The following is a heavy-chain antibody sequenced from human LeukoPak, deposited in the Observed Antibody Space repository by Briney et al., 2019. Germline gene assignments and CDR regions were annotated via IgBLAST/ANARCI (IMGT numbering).Heavy chain of an antibody. V-gene: IGHV4-34*01. Sequence: SETLSLTCAVYGGSFSVYYWSWIRQPPGKGLEWIGEINHSGSTNYNPSLKSRVTISVDTSKNQFSLKLSSVTAADTAVYYCARDPGRRYHRWFDPWGQGTLVTVSS. CDR2: INHSGST. CDR3: ARDPGRRYHRWFDP. D-gene: IGHD1-14*01. CDR1: GGSFSVYY. J-gene: IGHJ5*02.